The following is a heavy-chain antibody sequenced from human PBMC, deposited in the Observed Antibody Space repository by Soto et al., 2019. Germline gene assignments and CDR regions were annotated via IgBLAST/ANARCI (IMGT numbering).Heavy chain of an antibody. J-gene: IGHJ6*03. D-gene: IGHD6-6*01. CDR2: ISSNGVGT. V-gene: IGHV3-64*01. CDR1: GFTLSGYA. CDR3: ARRARPGFYYMDV. Sequence: EVQLAESGGGLAQPGGSLRLSCAASGFTLSGYAMDWVRQAPGKGLEYVSGISSNGVGTYYANSVQGRFTISRDNSKNTVYLQMGSLRPEDMAVYYCARRARPGFYYMDVWGKGTTVTGSS.